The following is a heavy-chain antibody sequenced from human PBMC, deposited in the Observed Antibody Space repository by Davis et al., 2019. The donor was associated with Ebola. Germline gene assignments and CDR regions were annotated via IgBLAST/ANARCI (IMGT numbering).Heavy chain of an antibody. D-gene: IGHD6-13*01. CDR3: ARVPYSSSDLYWYYGMDV. V-gene: IGHV1-46*01. CDR2: INPSGGST. CDR1: LYTFTSHY. Sequence: SVTVSCKPSLYTFTSHYMHSVRHPPGQALEWMGLINPSGGSTSYAQKFQGRVTMTRDTSTSTVYMELSSLRSEDTAVYYCARVPYSSSDLYWYYGMDVWGQGTTVTVSS. J-gene: IGHJ6*02.